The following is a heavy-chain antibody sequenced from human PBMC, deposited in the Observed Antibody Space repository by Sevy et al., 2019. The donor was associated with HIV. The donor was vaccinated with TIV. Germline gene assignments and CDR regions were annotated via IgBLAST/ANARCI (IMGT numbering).Heavy chain of an antibody. CDR1: GFTVSSNY. CDR3: AKVLLWFGESWFDP. J-gene: IGHJ5*02. V-gene: IGHV3-53*01. D-gene: IGHD3-10*01. Sequence: GGSLRLSCAASGFTVSSNYMSWVRQAPGKGLEWVSVIYSGGRTYYADSVKGRFTISRDNSKNTLYLQMNSLRAEDTAVYYCAKVLLWFGESWFDPWGQGTLVTVSS. CDR2: IYSGGRT.